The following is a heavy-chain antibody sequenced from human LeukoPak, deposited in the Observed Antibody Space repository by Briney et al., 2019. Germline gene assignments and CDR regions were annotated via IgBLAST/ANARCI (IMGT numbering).Heavy chain of an antibody. CDR2: IYHNGKT. Sequence: SETLSLTCTVSTYSISSGYYWGWIRQPPGKGLEWIGNIYHNGKTYYNPSLKSRVTISVNTSKKQFSLKLRTATAADTAVYYCARIEAVTRGYNHAYYFDYWGQGTLVTVSS. D-gene: IGHD5-18*01. CDR3: ARIEAVTRGYNHAYYFDY. V-gene: IGHV4-38-2*02. J-gene: IGHJ4*02. CDR1: TYSISSGYY.